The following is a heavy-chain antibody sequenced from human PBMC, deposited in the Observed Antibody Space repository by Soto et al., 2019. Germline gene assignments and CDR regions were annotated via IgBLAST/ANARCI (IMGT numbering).Heavy chain of an antibody. V-gene: IGHV3-30*18. Sequence: GSLRLSCAASGFTFSSYGMHWVRQAPGKGLEWVAVISYDGSNKYYADSVKGRFTISRDNSKNTLYLQMNSLRAEDTAVYYCAKDVGYRYFDYWGQGTLVTVSS. CDR3: AKDVGYRYFDY. CDR1: GFTFSSYG. J-gene: IGHJ4*02. D-gene: IGHD1-26*01. CDR2: ISYDGSNK.